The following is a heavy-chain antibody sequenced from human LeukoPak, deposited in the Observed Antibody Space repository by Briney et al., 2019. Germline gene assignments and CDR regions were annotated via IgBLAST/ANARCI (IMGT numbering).Heavy chain of an antibody. V-gene: IGHV3-11*01. Sequence: GGSLRLSCAASGFTFTDFYMSWIRQAPGKGLEWVSYISSSGTTIYYADSVMGRFAISRDNAKNSLYLQMNSLRAEDTAVYYCARALTGFIPGNWGQGTLVTVSS. CDR1: GFTFTDFY. CDR2: ISSSGTTI. D-gene: IGHD3-9*01. CDR3: ARALTGFIPGN. J-gene: IGHJ4*02.